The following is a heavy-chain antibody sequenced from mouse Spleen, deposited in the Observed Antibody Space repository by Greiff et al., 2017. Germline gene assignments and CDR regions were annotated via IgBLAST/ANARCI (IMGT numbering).Heavy chain of an antibody. Sequence: VQLQQSGAELVRPGASVTLSCKASGYTFTDYEMHWVKQTPVHGLEWIGAIDPETGGTAYNQKFKGKAILTADKSSSTAYMELRSLTSEDSAVYYCTKGGTPTYYFDYWGQGTTLTVSS. CDR3: TKGGTPTYYFDY. J-gene: IGHJ2*01. V-gene: IGHV1-15*01. D-gene: IGHD4-1*01. CDR2: IDPETGGT. CDR1: GYTFTDYE.